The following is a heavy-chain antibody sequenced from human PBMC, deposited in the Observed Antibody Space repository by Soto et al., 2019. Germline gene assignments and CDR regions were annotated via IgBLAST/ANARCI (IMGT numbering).Heavy chain of an antibody. D-gene: IGHD6-25*01. CDR1: GCTFSSYA. CDR2: IIPIFGTA. J-gene: IGHJ6*02. Sequence: ASVKVSCKASGCTFSSYAISRVRQAPGQGLEWMGGIIPIFGTANYAQKFQGRVTITADESTSTAYMELSSLRSEDTAVYYCARGRPNYYGMDVWGQGTTVTVSS. V-gene: IGHV1-69*13. CDR3: ARGRPNYYGMDV.